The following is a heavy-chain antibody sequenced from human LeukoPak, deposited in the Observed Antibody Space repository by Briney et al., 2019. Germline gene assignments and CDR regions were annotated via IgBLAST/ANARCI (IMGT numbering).Heavy chain of an antibody. D-gene: IGHD5-12*01. V-gene: IGHV3-7*03. CDR1: GFTFSGYW. CDR3: AREPWGYSGSSDH. Sequence: GGSLRLSCAASGFTFSGYWMSWVRQAPAKGLEWVANIKQDGSEKYYVDSVKGRFTISRDNAKTSLYLQMNSLRAEDTAVYYCAREPWGYSGSSDHWGQGTLVTVSS. J-gene: IGHJ5*02. CDR2: IKQDGSEK.